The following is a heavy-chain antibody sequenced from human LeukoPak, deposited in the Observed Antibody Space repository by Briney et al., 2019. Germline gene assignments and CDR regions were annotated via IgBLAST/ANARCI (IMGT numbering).Heavy chain of an antibody. J-gene: IGHJ6*02. Sequence: SETLSLTCTVSGGSVSSGTYYWSWIRQPPGNGLEWIGYIYYSGNTDYNPSLKSRVTISVDTSKNQFSLKLSSVTAADTAVYYCAREGTTRHNYYGMDVWGQGTTVTVSS. D-gene: IGHD1-1*01. CDR2: IYYSGNT. CDR3: AREGTTRHNYYGMDV. CDR1: GGSVSSGTYY. V-gene: IGHV4-61*01.